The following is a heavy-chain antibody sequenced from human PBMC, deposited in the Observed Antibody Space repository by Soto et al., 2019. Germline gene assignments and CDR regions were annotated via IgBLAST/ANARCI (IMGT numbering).Heavy chain of an antibody. D-gene: IGHD3-3*01. CDR3: ARGRLFTIFGGNWFDP. Sequence: PSETLSLTCAVYGGSFSGYYWSWIRQPPGKGLEWIGEINHSGSTNYNSSLKSRVTISVDTSKNQFSLKLSPVTAADTAVYYCARGRLFTIFGGNWFDPWGQGTLVTVSS. CDR2: INHSGST. CDR1: GGSFSGYY. J-gene: IGHJ5*02. V-gene: IGHV4-34*01.